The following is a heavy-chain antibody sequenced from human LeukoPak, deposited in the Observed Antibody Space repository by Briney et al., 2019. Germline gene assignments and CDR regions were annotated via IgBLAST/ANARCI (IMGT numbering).Heavy chain of an antibody. CDR3: ARDAAAEGWFDP. J-gene: IGHJ5*02. CDR1: GGSVSSGSYY. V-gene: IGHV4-61*01. D-gene: IGHD6-13*01. CDR2: IYYSGST. Sequence: SETLSLTCTVSGGSVSSGSYYWSWIRQPPGKGLEWIGYIYYSGSTNHNPSLKSRVTISVDTSKNQFSLKLSSVTAADTAVYYCARDAAAEGWFDPWGQGTLVTVSS.